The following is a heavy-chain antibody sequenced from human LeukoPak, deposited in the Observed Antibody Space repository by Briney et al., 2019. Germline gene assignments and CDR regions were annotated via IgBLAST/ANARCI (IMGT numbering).Heavy chain of an antibody. CDR3: AREGFMEAFDI. D-gene: IGHD3-3*01. J-gene: IGHJ3*02. CDR2: IYSGGST. Sequence: PGGSLRLSCAASGFTVSSNYMSWVRQAPGKGLEWVSVIYSGGSTYYADSVKGRFTISRDNSKNTLYLQMNSLRAEDTAVYYCAREGFMEAFDIWGQGTMVTVSS. V-gene: IGHV3-53*01. CDR1: GFTVSSNY.